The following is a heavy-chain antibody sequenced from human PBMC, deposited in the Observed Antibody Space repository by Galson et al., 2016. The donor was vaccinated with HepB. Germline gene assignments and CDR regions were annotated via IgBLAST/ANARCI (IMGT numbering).Heavy chain of an antibody. CDR1: GGSVSRGSYY. CDR3: ARAGKWLQAQYFHSMDV. D-gene: IGHD3-9*01. Sequence: ETLSLTCTVSGGSVSRGSYYWTWLRQSPGKAVEWLGSIYYTGSSNYNPSLKSRVRISRDTSREHISLKLPSVTAGDTAVYFCARAGKWLQAQYFHSMDVWGQGTTVTVSS. V-gene: IGHV4-61*03. CDR2: IYYTGSS. J-gene: IGHJ6*02.